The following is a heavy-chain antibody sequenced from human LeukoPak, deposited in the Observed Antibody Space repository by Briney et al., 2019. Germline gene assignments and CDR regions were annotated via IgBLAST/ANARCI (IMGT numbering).Heavy chain of an antibody. CDR1: GFTFSSYS. CDR2: ISSLSNYI. V-gene: IGHV3-21*01. D-gene: IGHD1-26*01. J-gene: IGHJ3*02. Sequence: GGSLRLSCAASGFTFSSYSMNWVRQAPGKGLEWVSSISSLSNYIYYEDSVKGRFTISRDYAKNSLYLQMDSLRAEDTAVYYCAKEATGGSDAFDIWGQGTMVTVSS. CDR3: AKEATGGSDAFDI.